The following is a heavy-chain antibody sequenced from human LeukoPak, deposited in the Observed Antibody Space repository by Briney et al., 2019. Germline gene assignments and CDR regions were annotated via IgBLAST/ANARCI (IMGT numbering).Heavy chain of an antibody. CDR3: ATGSGHYYDR. Sequence: GGSLRLSCAASGFTFSSYAMSWVRQAPGKGLEWVSAISGSRTYYADSVKGRFTISRGNSKNTLYLQMSTLRDEDTAIYYCATGSGHYYDRWGQGTLVTVSS. J-gene: IGHJ4*02. V-gene: IGHV3-23*01. CDR1: GFTFSSYA. CDR2: ISGSRT. D-gene: IGHD3-3*01.